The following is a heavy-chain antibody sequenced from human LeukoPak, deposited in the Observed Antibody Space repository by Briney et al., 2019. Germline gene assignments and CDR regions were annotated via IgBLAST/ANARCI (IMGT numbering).Heavy chain of an antibody. D-gene: IGHD3-3*01. CDR3: AKGGYDFWSGYYLDY. J-gene: IGHJ4*02. CDR2: ISGSGGST. Sequence: PGGSLRLSCAASGFTVSSNYMSWVRQAPGKGLEWVSGISGSGGSTYYADSVKGRFTISRDNSKNTLYLQMNSLRAEDTAVYYCAKGGYDFWSGYYLDYWGQGTLVTVSS. CDR1: GFTVSSNY. V-gene: IGHV3-23*01.